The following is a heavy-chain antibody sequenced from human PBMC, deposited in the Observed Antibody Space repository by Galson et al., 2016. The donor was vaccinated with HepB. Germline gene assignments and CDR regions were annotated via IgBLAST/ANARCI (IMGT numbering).Heavy chain of an antibody. Sequence: SVKVSCKASGYTFSSYEISWVRQAPGQGLEWLGWISAYNGNTKYPHKVQGRVTMTTDASTSTAYMELRNLRSDDTAVYYCARVYPGVTLDFWGQGTMVTVSA. D-gene: IGHD2-8*01. CDR3: ARVYPGVTLDF. CDR2: ISAYNGNT. CDR1: GYTFSSYE. J-gene: IGHJ3*01. V-gene: IGHV1-18*01.